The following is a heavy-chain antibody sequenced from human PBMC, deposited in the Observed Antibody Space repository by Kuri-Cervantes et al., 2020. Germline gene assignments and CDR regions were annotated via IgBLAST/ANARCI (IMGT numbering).Heavy chain of an antibody. D-gene: IGHD5-24*01. Sequence: GESLKISCAASGFTFSDYYMSWIRQAPGKGLEWVSYISSSGSTIYYADSVKGRFTISRDNAKNSLYLQMNSLRDEDTAVYYCASLSSKVATTGGCWGQGTLVTVSS. CDR2: ISSSGSTI. V-gene: IGHV3-11*04. J-gene: IGHJ4*02. CDR1: GFTFSDYY. CDR3: ASLSSKVATTGGC.